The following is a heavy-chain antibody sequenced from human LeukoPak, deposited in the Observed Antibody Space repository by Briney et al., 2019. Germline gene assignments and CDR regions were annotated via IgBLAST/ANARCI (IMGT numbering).Heavy chain of an antibody. CDR1: GFTFSSYW. CDR2: INSDGSST. J-gene: IGHJ4*02. D-gene: IGHD5-24*01. Sequence: GGSLRLSCAASGFTFSSYWMHWVRQAPGKGLVWVSRINSDGSSTSYADSVKGRFTISRDNAKNTLYLQMNSLRAEDTAVYYCARGRRDGFLEYYFDYWGQGTLVTVSS. V-gene: IGHV3-74*01. CDR3: ARGRRDGFLEYYFDY.